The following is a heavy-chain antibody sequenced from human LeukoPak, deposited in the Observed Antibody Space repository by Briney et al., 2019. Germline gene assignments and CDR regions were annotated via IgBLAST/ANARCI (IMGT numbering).Heavy chain of an antibody. J-gene: IGHJ1*01. Sequence: GGSLRLSCAGSGFTFSDYYMSWIRQAPGKGLEWVAVISYDGSNKYYADSVKGRFTISRDNSKNTLYLQMNSLRAEDTAVYYCAKDPLGNSGYYNGYFQHWGQGTLVTVSS. V-gene: IGHV3-30*18. CDR1: GFTFSDYY. CDR2: ISYDGSNK. CDR3: AKDPLGNSGYYNGYFQH. D-gene: IGHD3-3*01.